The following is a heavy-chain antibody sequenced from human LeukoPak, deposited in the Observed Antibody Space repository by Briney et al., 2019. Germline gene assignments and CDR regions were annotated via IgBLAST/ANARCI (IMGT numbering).Heavy chain of an antibody. J-gene: IGHJ3*02. CDR3: AKSIAAAGTAAFDI. D-gene: IGHD6-13*01. CDR1: EFTISDHY. CDR2: TSNKADSYTT. Sequence: PGGSLRLSCAASEFTISDHYMDWARQAPGKGLEWIGRTSNKADSYTTYYAAPVRGRFSISRDDSKNLLYLQMNSLKAEDTAVYYCAKSIAAAGTAAFDIWGQGTMVTVSS. V-gene: IGHV3-72*01.